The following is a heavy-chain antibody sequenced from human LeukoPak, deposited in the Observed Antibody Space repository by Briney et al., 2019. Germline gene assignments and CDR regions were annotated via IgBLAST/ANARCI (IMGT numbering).Heavy chain of an antibody. Sequence: ASVKVSCKASGYTFTSYDINWVRQATGQGLEWMGWMNPNSGNTGYAQKFQGRVTITRNTSISTAYMELSSLRSEDTAVYYCARVPVGATDIYHFDYWGQGTLVTVSS. CDR1: GYTFTSYD. CDR3: ARVPVGATDIYHFDY. V-gene: IGHV1-8*03. CDR2: MNPNSGNT. J-gene: IGHJ4*02. D-gene: IGHD1-26*01.